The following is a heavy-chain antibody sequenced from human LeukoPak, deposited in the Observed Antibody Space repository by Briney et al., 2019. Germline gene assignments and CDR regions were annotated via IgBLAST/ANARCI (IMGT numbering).Heavy chain of an antibody. D-gene: IGHD6-19*01. CDR2: INPNSGNT. V-gene: IGHV1-18*04. CDR3: ARDWVYSSGWPDY. J-gene: IGHJ4*02. Sequence: ASVKVSCKASGYTFTGYYMHWVRQALGQGLEWMGWINPNSGNTNYAQKLQGRVTMTTDTSTSTAYMELRSLRSDDTAVYYCARDWVYSSGWPDYWGQGTLVTVSS. CDR1: GYTFTGYY.